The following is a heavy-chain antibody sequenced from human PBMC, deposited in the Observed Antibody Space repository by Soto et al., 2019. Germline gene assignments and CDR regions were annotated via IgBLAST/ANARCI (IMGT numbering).Heavy chain of an antibody. CDR3: ARGRWRQYFYYGMDV. CDR1: GGSFSGYY. Sequence: SETLSLTCAVYGGSFSGYYWSWIRQPPGKGLEWIGEINHSGSTNYNPSLKSRVTISVDTSKNQFSLKLSSVTAADTAVYYCARGRWRQYFYYGMDVWGQGTTVPVSS. J-gene: IGHJ6*02. D-gene: IGHD2-21*02. CDR2: INHSGST. V-gene: IGHV4-34*01.